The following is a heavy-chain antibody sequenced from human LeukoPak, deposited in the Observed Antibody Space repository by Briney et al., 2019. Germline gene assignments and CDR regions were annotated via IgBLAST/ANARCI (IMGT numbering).Heavy chain of an antibody. CDR3: ARHSPLIVVVPAASNAFDI. Sequence: SETLSLTCAVSGYSISSGYYWGWIRQPPGKGLEWIGSIYHSGSTYYNPSLKSRVTISVDTSKNQFPLKLSSVTAADTAVYYCARHSPLIVVVPAASNAFDIWGQGTMVTVSS. V-gene: IGHV4-38-2*01. CDR2: IYHSGST. D-gene: IGHD2-2*01. J-gene: IGHJ3*02. CDR1: GYSISSGYY.